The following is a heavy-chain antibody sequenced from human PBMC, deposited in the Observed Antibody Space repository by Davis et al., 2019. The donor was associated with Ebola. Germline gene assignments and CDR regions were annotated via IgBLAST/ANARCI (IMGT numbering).Heavy chain of an antibody. J-gene: IGHJ6*04. D-gene: IGHD2-21*02. Sequence: AASVKVSCKASGYTFTSYYMHWVRQAPGQGLEWMGIINPSGGSTSSAQKFQGRVTMTRDTSTSTVYMEMSSLRSEDTAVYYCARDKIVVVTAFGYYYYGMDVWGKGTTVTVSS. CDR2: INPSGGST. V-gene: IGHV1-46*01. CDR1: GYTFTSYY. CDR3: ARDKIVVVTAFGYYYYGMDV.